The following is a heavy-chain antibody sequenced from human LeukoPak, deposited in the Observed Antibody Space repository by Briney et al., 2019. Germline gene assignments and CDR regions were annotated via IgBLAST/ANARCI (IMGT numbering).Heavy chain of an antibody. Sequence: GGSLRLSCAASGFTFSSYGMHWVRQAPGKGLEWVAFIRYDGSNKYYADSVKGRFTISRDNSKNTLYLQMNSLRAEDTAVYYCAKDVLRGYYGSGSYSFDYWGQGTLVTVSS. CDR2: IRYDGSNK. CDR3: AKDVLRGYYGSGSYSFDY. CDR1: GFTFSSYG. V-gene: IGHV3-30*02. J-gene: IGHJ4*02. D-gene: IGHD3-10*01.